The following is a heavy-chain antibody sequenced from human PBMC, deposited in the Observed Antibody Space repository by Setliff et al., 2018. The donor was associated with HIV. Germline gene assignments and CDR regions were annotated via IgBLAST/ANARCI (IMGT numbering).Heavy chain of an antibody. Sequence: SETLSLTCAVYGGSFSGYYWNWIRQPPGKGLEWIGEINHSGSTNYNPSLKSRVTISVDTSKNQFSLKLSSVTAADTAVYYCARIYSCSWYVLYYYYYMDVWGKGTTVTVSS. CDR1: GGSFSGYY. V-gene: IGHV4-34*01. D-gene: IGHD6-13*01. CDR3: ARIYSCSWYVLYYYYYMDV. J-gene: IGHJ6*03. CDR2: INHSGST.